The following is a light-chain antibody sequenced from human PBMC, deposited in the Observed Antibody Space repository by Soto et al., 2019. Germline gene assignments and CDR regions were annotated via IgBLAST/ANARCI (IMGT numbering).Light chain of an antibody. CDR3: CSYAGTYNYG. CDR2: DVN. CDR1: NSNIGFYNF. J-gene: IGLJ1*01. V-gene: IGLV2-11*01. Sequence: QCSMPHPLSGSGSPGRADTISCTGTNSNIGFYNFGSWYQRHPDKYPHLVIYDVNKRPSGGPDRFSGSKSGNTASLTISGLQADDEADYYCCSYAGTYNYGFGSGTKVTXL.